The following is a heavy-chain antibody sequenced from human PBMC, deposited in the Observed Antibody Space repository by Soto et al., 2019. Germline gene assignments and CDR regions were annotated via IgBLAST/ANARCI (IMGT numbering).Heavy chain of an antibody. D-gene: IGHD2-21*01. J-gene: IGHJ4*02. CDR3: TTYSTLTYCDGVPCCSVQTKIHDS. Sequence: EVQLVESGGGLVKPGGSLTLSCAASGYSFSNVWMSWVRQAPGKGLEWVGHIKTKSVGGTTDYTAPVKGRFTISRDDSKYTLYMQMNRLKIEDTAVYYCTTYSTLTYCDGVPCCSVQTKIHDSWGQGILVTVSS. CDR1: GYSFSNVW. CDR2: IKTKSVGGTT. V-gene: IGHV3-15*01.